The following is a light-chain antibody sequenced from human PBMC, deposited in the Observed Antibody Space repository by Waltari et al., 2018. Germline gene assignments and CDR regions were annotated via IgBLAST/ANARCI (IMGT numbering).Light chain of an antibody. CDR2: DDD. V-gene: IGLV3-21*02. Sequence: QWYQPKPGRAPDLFVFDDDKRPSGIPERVSGSNSGSAATLTISRVEPGDEADYYCQVWDADGDHVVFGGGTRLTVL. CDR3: QVWDADGDHVV. J-gene: IGLJ3*02.